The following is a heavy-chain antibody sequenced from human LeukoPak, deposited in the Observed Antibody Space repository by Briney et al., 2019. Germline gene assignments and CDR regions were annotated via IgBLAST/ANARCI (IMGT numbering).Heavy chain of an antibody. J-gene: IGHJ4*02. CDR2: IKEDGSEK. V-gene: IGHV3-7*01. Sequence: PGGSLRLSCAASGFSFNSYWMTWVRQAPGKGLEWVANIKEDGSEKNYVDSVEGRFTISRDNAKNSLFLQMNSLRAEDTAVYYCAREVRESGYFDYWGQGTLVTVSS. CDR1: GFSFNSYW. CDR3: AREVRESGYFDY. D-gene: IGHD2-15*01.